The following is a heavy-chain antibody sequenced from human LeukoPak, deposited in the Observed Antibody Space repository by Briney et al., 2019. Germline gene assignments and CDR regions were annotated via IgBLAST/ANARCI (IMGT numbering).Heavy chain of an antibody. V-gene: IGHV3-23*01. CDR2: ISGSGGST. J-gene: IGHJ4*02. CDR3: ATSKRGVLLWFGELPFDY. CDR1: GFTFSSYA. D-gene: IGHD3-10*01. Sequence: PGGSLRLSCAASGFTFSSYAMSWVRQAPGKGLEWVSAISGSGGSTYYADSVKGRFTISRDNSKNTLYLQMNSLRAEDTAVYYCATSKRGVLLWFGELPFDYWGQGTLVTVSS.